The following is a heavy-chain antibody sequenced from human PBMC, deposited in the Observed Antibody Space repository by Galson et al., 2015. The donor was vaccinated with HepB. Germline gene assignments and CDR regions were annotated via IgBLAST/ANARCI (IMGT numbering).Heavy chain of an antibody. CDR3: ARHPGRGSVGYAFDL. CDR1: HGSINNYY. CDR2: IYYNGDT. J-gene: IGHJ4*02. Sequence: ETLSLTCSVSHGSINNYYWSWIRQSPGNRLEWIGYIYYNGDTTYNPSLGYRVGMSVDTSVNQVSLWLTSVTAADTAVCYCARHPGRGSVGYAFDLWGQGTLVTVSA. D-gene: IGHD5-12*01. V-gene: IGHV4-59*08.